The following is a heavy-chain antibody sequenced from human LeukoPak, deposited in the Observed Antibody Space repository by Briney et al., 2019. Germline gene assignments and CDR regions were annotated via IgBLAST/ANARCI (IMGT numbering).Heavy chain of an antibody. J-gene: IGHJ4*02. CDR2: IPYDGSNK. CDR1: GFTFSSYG. Sequence: GRSLRLSCAASGFTFSSYGMHWVRQAPGKGLEWVAVIPYDGSNKYYADSVKGRFTISRDNSKNTLYLQMNSLRAEDTAVYYCAKDLVRGVRTGRLFDYWGQGTLVTVSS. CDR3: AKDLVRGVRTGRLFDY. V-gene: IGHV3-30*18. D-gene: IGHD3-10*01.